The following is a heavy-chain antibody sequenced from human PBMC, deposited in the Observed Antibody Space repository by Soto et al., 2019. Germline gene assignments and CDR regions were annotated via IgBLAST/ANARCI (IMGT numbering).Heavy chain of an antibody. V-gene: IGHV1-18*01. CDR3: VRDSSSWFSYYYGMDV. J-gene: IGHJ6*02. CDR1: GYIFTNFG. CDR2: ISGYNDNT. Sequence: QVQLKQSGPEVRKPGASVRVSCKASGYIFTNFGISWLRQAPGQGLEGMGWISGYNDNTDYAPKLQGRVSMTTDTTTGTAYMDLRRLRSDDTAIYYCVRDSSSWFSYYYGMDVWGQGPTATVSS. D-gene: IGHD6-13*01.